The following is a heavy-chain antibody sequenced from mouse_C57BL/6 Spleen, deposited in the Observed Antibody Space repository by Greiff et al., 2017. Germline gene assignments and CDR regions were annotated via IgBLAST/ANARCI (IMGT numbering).Heavy chain of an antibody. CDR3: ARLNYDGYFD. V-gene: IGHV5-15*01. Sequence: DVKLVESGGGLVQPGGSLKLSCAASGFTFSDYGMAWVRQAPRKGPEWVAFISNLAYSIYYADTVTGRFTISRENAKNTLYLEMSSLRSEDTAMYYCARLNYDGYFDWGQGTTLTVSS. D-gene: IGHD2-3*01. J-gene: IGHJ2*01. CDR1: GFTFSDYG. CDR2: ISNLAYSI.